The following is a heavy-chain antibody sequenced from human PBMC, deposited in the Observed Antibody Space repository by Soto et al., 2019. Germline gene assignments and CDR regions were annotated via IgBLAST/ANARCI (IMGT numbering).Heavy chain of an antibody. V-gene: IGHV1-18*01. D-gene: IGHD2-15*01. J-gene: IGHJ4*02. CDR2: ISAYSGNT. Sequence: QVQLVQSGGEVKKPGAAVKVSCKASGYTFTTFGIGWARQAPGQGLEWMGWISAYSGNTEYPEKLKGRVTMTIDTSTSTTYMELRSLRSGETAVYYCARAFCSGGSCYLDYWGQGALVTVSS. CDR3: ARAFCSGGSCYLDY. CDR1: GYTFTTFG.